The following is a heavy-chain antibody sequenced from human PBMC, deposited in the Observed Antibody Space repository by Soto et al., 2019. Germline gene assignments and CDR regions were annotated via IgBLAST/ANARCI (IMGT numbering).Heavy chain of an antibody. J-gene: IGHJ4*02. D-gene: IGHD7-27*01. V-gene: IGHV3-33*06. Sequence: QVQLVESGGGVVQPGSSLRISCAASGFTFSSFGMHWVRQAPGKGLEWVAVNWHDESNKYYADSVKGRFTISRDNFRSTLYLPRNSLRAEDTAVYYCAKDGPKWGKDFDCWGQETMVIVSS. CDR3: AKDGPKWGKDFDC. CDR1: GFTFSSFG. CDR2: NWHDESNK.